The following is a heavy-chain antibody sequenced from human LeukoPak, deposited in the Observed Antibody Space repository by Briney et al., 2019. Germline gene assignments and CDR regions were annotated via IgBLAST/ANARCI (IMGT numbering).Heavy chain of an antibody. J-gene: IGHJ4*02. CDR2: ISSSSSYI. V-gene: IGHV3-21*01. CDR3: ARGGYSYGPYYFDY. D-gene: IGHD5-18*01. Sequence: GGSLRLSCAASGFAFSSYSMNWVRQAPGKGLEWVSSISSSSSYIYYADSVKGRFTISRDNAKNSLYLQMNSLGAEDTAVYYCARGGYSYGPYYFDYWGQGTLVTVSS. CDR1: GFAFSSYS.